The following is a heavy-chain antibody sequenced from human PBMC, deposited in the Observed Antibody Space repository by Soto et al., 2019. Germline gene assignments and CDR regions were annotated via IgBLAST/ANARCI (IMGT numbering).Heavy chain of an antibody. V-gene: IGHV3-66*01. D-gene: IGHD6-13*01. CDR1: GFTVSSNY. Sequence: GSLRLSCAASGFTVSSNYMSWVRQAPGKGLEWVSVIYSGGSTYYADSVKGRFTISRDNSKNTLYLQMNSLRAEDTAVYYCVSSWYEGYFDYWGQGTLVTVSS. CDR3: VSSWYEGYFDY. J-gene: IGHJ4*02. CDR2: IYSGGST.